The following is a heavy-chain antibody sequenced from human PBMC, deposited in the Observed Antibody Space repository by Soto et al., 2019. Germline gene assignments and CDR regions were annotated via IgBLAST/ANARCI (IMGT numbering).Heavy chain of an antibody. D-gene: IGHD3-3*01. CDR1: GYTFTSYG. V-gene: IGHV1-18*01. J-gene: IGHJ4*02. CDR2: ISAYNGNT. CDR3: ARDLERVSSPPLDY. Sequence: ASVKVSCKASGYTFTSYGISWVRQAPGQGLEWMGWISAYNGNTNYAQKLQGRVTMTTDTSTSTAYMELRSLRSDDTAVYYCARDLERVSSPPLDYWGQGTLVTVSS.